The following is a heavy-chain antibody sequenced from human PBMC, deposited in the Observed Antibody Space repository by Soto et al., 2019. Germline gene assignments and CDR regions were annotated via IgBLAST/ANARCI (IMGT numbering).Heavy chain of an antibody. V-gene: IGHV3-23*01. CDR2: ISGSGGST. J-gene: IGHJ4*02. Sequence: EVQLLESGGGLVQPGGSLRLSCAASGFTFSSYAMSWVRQAPGKGLEWVSAISGSGGSTYYADSVKGRFTISRDNSKSTLYLQMNSLRAEDTAVYYCAKDLGYSGYVSDYWGQGTLVTVSS. CDR3: AKDLGYSGYVSDY. D-gene: IGHD5-12*01. CDR1: GFTFSSYA.